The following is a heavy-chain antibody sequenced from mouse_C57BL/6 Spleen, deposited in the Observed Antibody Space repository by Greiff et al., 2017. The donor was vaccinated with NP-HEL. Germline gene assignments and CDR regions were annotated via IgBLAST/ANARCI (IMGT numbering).Heavy chain of an antibody. CDR1: GYTFTSYW. J-gene: IGHJ4*01. V-gene: IGHV1-69*01. Sequence: QVQLQQPGAELVMPGASVKLSCKASGYTFTSYWMHWVKQRPGQGLEWIGEIDPSDSYTNYNQKFKGKSTLTVDKSSSTAYMQLSSLTSEDSAVYYCARRDVGTFYAMDYWGQGTSVTVSS. CDR3: ARRDVGTFYAMDY. CDR2: IDPSDSYT. D-gene: IGHD4-1*01.